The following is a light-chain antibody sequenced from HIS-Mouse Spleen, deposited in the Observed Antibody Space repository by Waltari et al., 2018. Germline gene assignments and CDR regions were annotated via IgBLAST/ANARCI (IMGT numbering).Light chain of an antibody. Sequence: SYELTQPPSVSVSPGQTARITCSGDALPNKYAYWYQQKSGQAPVLVIYEDSTRPSGIPERFSGSSSGTMATLTISGAQVEDEADYYCYSTDSSGNHRVFGGGTKLTVL. CDR3: YSTDSSGNHRV. V-gene: IGLV3-10*01. CDR2: EDS. CDR1: ALPNKY. J-gene: IGLJ2*01.